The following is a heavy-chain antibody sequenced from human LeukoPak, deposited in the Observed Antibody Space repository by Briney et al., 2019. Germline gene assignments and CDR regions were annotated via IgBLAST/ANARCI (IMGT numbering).Heavy chain of an antibody. J-gene: IGHJ4*02. Sequence: PRGSPRHSCVAPGFSFNNYAMTSVRQAPGKGLELDSLIIGSSGTTFYADSVKGRFTISRDKSKRTLYLQMNSVRAKDTAVYYCAKGAYDYIEIAYFDYWGQGSLVTVSS. CDR3: AKGAYDYIEIAYFDY. CDR1: GFSFNNYA. V-gene: IGHV3-23*01. D-gene: IGHD5-12*01. CDR2: IIGSSGTT.